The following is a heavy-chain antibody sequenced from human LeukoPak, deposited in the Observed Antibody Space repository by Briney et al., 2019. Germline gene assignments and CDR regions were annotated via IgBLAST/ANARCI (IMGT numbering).Heavy chain of an antibody. V-gene: IGHV1-2*02. CDR3: ARDRSGSYDNWLDP. CDR1: GYTFTGYY. D-gene: IGHD1-26*01. Sequence: ASVKVSCKASGYTFTGYYMHWVRQAPGQGLEWMGWISPNSGDTNYAQKFQGRVTMTRDTSISTAYMEVSRLRSDDTAVYYCARDRSGSYDNWLDPWGQGTLVIVSS. J-gene: IGHJ5*02. CDR2: ISPNSGDT.